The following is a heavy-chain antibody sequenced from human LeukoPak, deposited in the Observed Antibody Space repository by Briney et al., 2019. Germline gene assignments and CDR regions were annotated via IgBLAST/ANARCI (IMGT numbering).Heavy chain of an antibody. V-gene: IGHV1-2*02. CDR3: AGGHIVTAPFDY. J-gene: IGHJ4*02. CDR2: INLNSGDT. Sequence: GASVTVSCKASGYTFTDFYTYWVRQAPGQGLEWMGWINLNSGDTNYAQNFQGRVTMTRDTSITTAYMQLTSLRSDDTAMYYCAGGHIVTAPFDYWGQGSLVTVSS. D-gene: IGHD3-9*01. CDR1: GYTFTDFY.